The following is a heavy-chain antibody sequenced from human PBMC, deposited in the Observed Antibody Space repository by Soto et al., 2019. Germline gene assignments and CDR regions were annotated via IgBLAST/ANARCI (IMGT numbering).Heavy chain of an antibody. V-gene: IGHV4-30-4*01. CDR2: IYYSGST. CDR1: GGSISSGDYY. D-gene: IGHD6-13*01. Sequence: QVQLQESGPGLVKPSQTLSLTCTVSGGSISSGDYYWSWIRQPPEKGLEWIGYIYYSGSTYYNPSLKSRVTFSVDTSKNQFSLKLSSVTAADTAVYYCARQYSSSWYHFDYWGQGTLVTVSS. J-gene: IGHJ4*02. CDR3: ARQYSSSWYHFDY.